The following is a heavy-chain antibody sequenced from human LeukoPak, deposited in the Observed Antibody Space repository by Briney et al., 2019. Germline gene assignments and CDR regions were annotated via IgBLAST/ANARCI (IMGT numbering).Heavy chain of an antibody. V-gene: IGHV3-7*01. D-gene: IGHD3-10*01. J-gene: IGHJ4*02. CDR3: VKPYYYSSGSLN. CDR1: GFTFSTYW. CDR2: INQDGSEE. Sequence: GGSLRLSCAASGFTFSTYWMSWVRQAPGKGLKWVATINQDGSEEYYVDSMKGRFTISRDNSKNSLYLQMHSLRADDAAVYYCVKPYYYSSGSLNWGQGTLVTVSS.